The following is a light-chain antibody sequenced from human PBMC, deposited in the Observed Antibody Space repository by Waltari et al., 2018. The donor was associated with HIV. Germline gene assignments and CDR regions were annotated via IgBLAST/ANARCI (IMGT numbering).Light chain of an antibody. CDR2: RDS. CDR1: ELANQH. J-gene: IGLJ2*01. CDR3: QAAAPSGTSVA. V-gene: IGLV3-25*03. Sequence: SSDLTQAPSVSVSPGQTASISCSGHELANQHVHWYQEKAGQAPVLVIARDSERPLGIPERFSGSRSGSPATLTITGVLADDEADYYCQAAAPSGTSVAFGGGTKLTVL.